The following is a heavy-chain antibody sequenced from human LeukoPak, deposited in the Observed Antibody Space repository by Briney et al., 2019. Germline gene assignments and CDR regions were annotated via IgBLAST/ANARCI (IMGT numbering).Heavy chain of an antibody. CDR3: ARVWGLRLGDPIEY. V-gene: IGHV3-20*04. CDR1: GFTFDDYG. CDR2: INWNGGST. J-gene: IGHJ4*02. D-gene: IGHD3-16*01. Sequence: GXXLRLSCAASGFTFDDYGMSWVRQAPGKGLEWVSGINWNGGSTDYTDSVKGRFTISRDNAKNFLYLQINSLRAVDTALYYCARVWGLRLGDPIEYWGQGTLVTVSS.